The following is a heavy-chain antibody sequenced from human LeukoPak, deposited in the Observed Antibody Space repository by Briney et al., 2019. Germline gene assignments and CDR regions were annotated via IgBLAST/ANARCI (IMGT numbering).Heavy chain of an antibody. CDR2: ISSSSSYI. D-gene: IGHD6-19*01. CDR1: GFTFSSYS. J-gene: IGHJ4*02. CDR3: ARELSVAGRRGGYFDY. Sequence: GGSLRLSCAASGFTFSSYSMNWVRQAPGKGLKWVSSISSSSSYIYYADSVKGRFTISRDNAKNSLYLQMNSLRAEDTAVYYCARELSVAGRRGGYFDYWGQGTLVTVSS. V-gene: IGHV3-21*01.